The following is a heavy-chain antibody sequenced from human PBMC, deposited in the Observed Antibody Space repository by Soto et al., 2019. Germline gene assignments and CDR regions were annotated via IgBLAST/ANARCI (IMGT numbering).Heavy chain of an antibody. D-gene: IGHD6-13*01. CDR3: AKDPVLLCPGQQHQVTSV. V-gene: IGHV3-30*18. J-gene: IGHJ6*01. CDR2: ISYDGSNK. Sequence: SLRLSCAASGFTFSSYGMHWVRQAPGKGLEWVAVISYDGSNKYYADSVKGRFTISRDNSKNTLYLQMNSLRAEDTAVYYCAKDPVLLCPGQQHQVTSVW. CDR1: GFTFSSYG.